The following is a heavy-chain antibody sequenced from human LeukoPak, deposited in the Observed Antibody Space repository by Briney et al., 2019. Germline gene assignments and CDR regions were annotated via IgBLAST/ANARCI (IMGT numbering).Heavy chain of an antibody. D-gene: IGHD3-3*01. CDR1: GGSFSGYY. V-gene: IGHV4-34*01. Sequence: PSETLSLTCAVYGGSFSGYYWSWIRQPPGKGLEWIGEINHSGSTNYNPSLKSRVTISVDTPKNQFSLKLSSVTAADTAVYYCARLRFLEWLYGLRAFDIWGQGTMVTVSS. J-gene: IGHJ3*02. CDR3: ARLRFLEWLYGLRAFDI. CDR2: INHSGST.